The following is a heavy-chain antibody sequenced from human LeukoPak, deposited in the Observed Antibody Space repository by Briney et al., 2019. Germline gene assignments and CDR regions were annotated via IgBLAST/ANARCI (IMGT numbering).Heavy chain of an antibody. D-gene: IGHD2-15*01. J-gene: IGHJ1*01. CDR3: ANSELLEPGYFQH. V-gene: IGHV1-18*01. Sequence: ASVKVSCKASGYTFTSYGISWVRQAPGQRLEWMGWISAYNDNTNYAQKLQRRVTMTTETSTSTAYMELSSLTAEDTAVYYCANSELLEPGYFQHWGQGTLVPVSS. CDR1: GYTFTSYG. CDR2: ISAYNDNT.